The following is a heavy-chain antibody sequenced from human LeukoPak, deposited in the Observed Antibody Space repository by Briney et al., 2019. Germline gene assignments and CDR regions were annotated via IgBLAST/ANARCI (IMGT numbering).Heavy chain of an antibody. CDR1: GFTVSSNY. V-gene: IGHV3-53*01. J-gene: IGHJ4*02. Sequence: PGGSLRLSCAASGFTVSSNYMSWVRQAPGNGLEWVSVIYSGGSTYYADSVRGRFTISRDNSKNTLYLQMISLRAEDTAVYHCAKPQETYGLVPFDYWGQGTLVTVSS. CDR3: AKPQETYGLVPFDY. CDR2: IYSGGST. D-gene: IGHD3/OR15-3a*01.